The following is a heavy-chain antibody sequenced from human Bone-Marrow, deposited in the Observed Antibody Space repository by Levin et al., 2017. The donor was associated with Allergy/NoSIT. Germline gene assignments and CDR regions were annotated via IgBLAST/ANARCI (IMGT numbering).Heavy chain of an antibody. D-gene: IGHD6-13*01. CDR3: ARDRIVRSQAPTSGIAAAGSARPYYYYGMDV. CDR2: ISYDGSNK. V-gene: IGHV3-30-3*01. CDR1: GFTFSSYA. Sequence: GGSLRLSCAASGFTFSSYAMHWVRQAPGKGLEWVAVISYDGSNKYYADSVKGRFTISRDNSKNTLYLQMNSLRAEDTAVYYCARDRIVRSQAPTSGIAAAGSARPYYYYGMDVWGQGTTVTVSS. J-gene: IGHJ6*02.